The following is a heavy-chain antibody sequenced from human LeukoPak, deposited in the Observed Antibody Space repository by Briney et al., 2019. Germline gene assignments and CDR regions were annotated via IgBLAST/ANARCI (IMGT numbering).Heavy chain of an antibody. CDR1: GFTFSSYS. Sequence: PGGSLRLSCAASGFTFSSYSMNWVHQAPGKGLEWVSSISSASSYIYYADSVKGRFTISRDNAKNSLYLQMNSLRAEDTAVYYCARSPRITVVRGVPLDAFDIWGQGTMVTVSS. D-gene: IGHD3-10*01. V-gene: IGHV3-21*01. CDR3: ARSPRITVVRGVPLDAFDI. J-gene: IGHJ3*02. CDR2: ISSASSYI.